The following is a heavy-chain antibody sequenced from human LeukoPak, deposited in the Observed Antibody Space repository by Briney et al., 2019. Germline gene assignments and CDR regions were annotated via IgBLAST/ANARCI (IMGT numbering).Heavy chain of an antibody. D-gene: IGHD3-10*01. CDR1: GFTFSSYG. V-gene: IGHV3-23*01. CDR2: ISGSGGST. CDR3: AKGTMVRGVIRTNYYYYMDV. J-gene: IGHJ6*03. Sequence: GGSLRLSCAASGFTFSSYGMSWVRQAPGKGLEWVSAISGSGGSTYYADSVKGRFTISRDNSKNTLYLQMNSLRVEDTAVYYCAKGTMVRGVIRTNYYYYMDVWGKGTTVTISS.